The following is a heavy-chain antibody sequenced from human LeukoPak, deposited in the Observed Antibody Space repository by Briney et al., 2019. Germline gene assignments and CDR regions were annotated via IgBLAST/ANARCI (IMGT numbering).Heavy chain of an antibody. Sequence: PGGSLRLSCAASGFTFSSYSMNWVRQAPGKGLEWVSSISSSSSYIYYADSVKGRFTISRDNAKNSLYLQMNSLRAEDTVVYYCARGTGSNYYGSGSQDYWGQGTLVTVSP. CDR2: ISSSSSYI. J-gene: IGHJ4*02. CDR1: GFTFSSYS. D-gene: IGHD3-10*01. V-gene: IGHV3-21*01. CDR3: ARGTGSNYYGSGSQDY.